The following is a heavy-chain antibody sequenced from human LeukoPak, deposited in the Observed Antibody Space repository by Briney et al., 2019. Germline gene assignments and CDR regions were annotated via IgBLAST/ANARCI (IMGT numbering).Heavy chain of an antibody. CDR2: MSGSGGST. CDR3: AKDQGQWLVPVDY. V-gene: IGHV3-23*01. Sequence: GGSLRLSCAASGFTFSNYAMSWVRQAPGKGLEWVSSMSGSGGSTYYADSVKGRFTISRDNSKNTLYLQMNNLRAEDTALYYCAKDQGQWLVPVDYWGQGTLVTVSS. J-gene: IGHJ4*02. CDR1: GFTFSNYA. D-gene: IGHD6-19*01.